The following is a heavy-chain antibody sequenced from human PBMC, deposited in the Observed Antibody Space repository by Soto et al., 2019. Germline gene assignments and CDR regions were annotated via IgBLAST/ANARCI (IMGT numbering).Heavy chain of an antibody. V-gene: IGHV1-3*01. CDR1: GYTFTSYA. J-gene: IGHJ4*02. CDR3: ARDNGSSWNFDY. CDR2: INAGNGNT. D-gene: IGHD6-13*01. Sequence: QVQLVQSGAEVKKPVASVKVSCKASGYTFTSYAMHWVRQAPGQRLEWMGWINAGNGNTTYSQKFQGRVTITRDTSASTAYMELSSLRSEDTAVYYCARDNGSSWNFDYWGQGTLVTVSS.